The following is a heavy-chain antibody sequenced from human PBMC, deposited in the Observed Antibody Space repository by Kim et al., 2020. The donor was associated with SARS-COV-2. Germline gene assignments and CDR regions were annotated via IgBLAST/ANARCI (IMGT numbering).Heavy chain of an antibody. CDR1: GFTFTSSA. CDR3: AASNYVRDTAMVKFLFDY. V-gene: IGHV1-58*01. J-gene: IGHJ4*02. D-gene: IGHD5-18*01. CDR2: IVVGSGNT. Sequence: SVKVSCKASGFTFTSSAVQWVRQARGQRLEWIGWIVVGSGNTNYAQKFQERVTITRDMSTSTAYMELSSLRSEDTAVYYCAASNYVRDTAMVKFLFDYWGQGTLVTVSS.